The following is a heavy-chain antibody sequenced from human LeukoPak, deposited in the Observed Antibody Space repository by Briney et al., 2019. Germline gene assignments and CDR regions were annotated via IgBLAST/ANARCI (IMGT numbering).Heavy chain of an antibody. CDR3: ARGGGILSWFAP. J-gene: IGHJ5*02. V-gene: IGHV4-61*02. CDR1: GDSISFGASY. D-gene: IGHD3-9*01. Sequence: SETLSLTCTVSGDSISFGASYWTWIRQPAGKALEWIGRIQATGTITYNPSLNSRVSISLDKSKNQFSLMVTSVTAADTAVYYCARGGGILSWFAPWGQGIQVTVPS. CDR2: IQATGTI.